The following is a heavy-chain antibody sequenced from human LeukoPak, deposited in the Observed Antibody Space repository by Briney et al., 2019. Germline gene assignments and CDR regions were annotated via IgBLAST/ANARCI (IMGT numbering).Heavy chain of an antibody. CDR3: ASVGGWNGGWYAFDL. CDR1: GFTFSTYW. D-gene: IGHD1-1*01. Sequence: GGSLRLSCAASGFTFSTYWMTWVRQAPGKGLEWVSNIMEDGTEKYYVDSVKGRFTISRDNAKNSLYLQMNSLRAEDTAVYYCASVGGWNGGWYAFDLWGQGTMVTVSS. CDR2: IMEDGTEK. V-gene: IGHV3-7*01. J-gene: IGHJ3*01.